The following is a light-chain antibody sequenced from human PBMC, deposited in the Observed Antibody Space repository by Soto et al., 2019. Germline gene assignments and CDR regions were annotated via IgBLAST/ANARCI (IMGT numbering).Light chain of an antibody. CDR3: CSYAGNNTLI. CDR2: EVT. CDR1: RSDVGSYNF. V-gene: IGLV2-23*02. J-gene: IGLJ2*01. Sequence: QSVLTQPASVSGSPGQSITISCTGTRSDVGSYNFVSWYRQYPGTAPQLILYEVTQRASGISNRSSGSKSGNTASLTISDLQTEDETDYYCCSYAGNNTLIFGGGTKLTVL.